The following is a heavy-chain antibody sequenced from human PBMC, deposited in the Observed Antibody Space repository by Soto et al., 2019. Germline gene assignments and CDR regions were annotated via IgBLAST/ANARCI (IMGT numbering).Heavy chain of an antibody. J-gene: IGHJ6*02. Sequence: ASVKVSCKAPGYTFTSYDINWVRQATGQGLEWMGWMNPNSGNTGYAQKFQGRVTMTRNTSISTAYMELSSLRSEDTAVYYCARGPKRSSWYKNGYYYSGMDVCGQGPTVTVYS. V-gene: IGHV1-8*01. CDR3: ARGPKRSSWYKNGYYYSGMDV. CDR1: GYTFTSYD. CDR2: MNPNSGNT. D-gene: IGHD6-13*01.